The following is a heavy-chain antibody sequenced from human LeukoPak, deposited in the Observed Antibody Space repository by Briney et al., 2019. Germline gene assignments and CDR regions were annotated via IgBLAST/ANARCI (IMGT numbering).Heavy chain of an antibody. D-gene: IGHD3-3*01. CDR1: GFTFSRYW. Sequence: GGSLRLSCAASGFTFSRYWMSWVRQAPGKGLEWVANTEQDGSEKYYVDSVKGRFTITRDNAKNSLYLQMNSLRAEDTAVYYCARSRYDFWSGYPDYWGQGTLVTVSS. CDR2: TEQDGSEK. CDR3: ARSRYDFWSGYPDY. J-gene: IGHJ4*02. V-gene: IGHV3-7*05.